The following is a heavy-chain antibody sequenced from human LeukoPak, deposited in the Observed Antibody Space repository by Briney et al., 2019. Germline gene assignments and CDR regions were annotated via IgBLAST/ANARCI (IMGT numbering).Heavy chain of an antibody. Sequence: GGSLRLSCAASGFTFSSYWMHWVRQAPGKGLVWVSRIKSDGSNYYADSVKGRFTISRDNAKNTLYLEMNSLRAEDTAMYYCARGAYGYYYMDVWGKGTTVTVSS. D-gene: IGHD4-17*01. V-gene: IGHV3-74*01. CDR2: IKSDGSN. CDR3: ARGAYGYYYMDV. CDR1: GFTFSSYW. J-gene: IGHJ6*03.